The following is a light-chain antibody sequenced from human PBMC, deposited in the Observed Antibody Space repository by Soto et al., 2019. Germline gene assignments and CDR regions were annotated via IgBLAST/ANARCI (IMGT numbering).Light chain of an antibody. CDR3: QPIDGAGP. V-gene: IGKV3-20*01. CDR2: GAS. Sequence: LWGRATLSSRASQSVSNNYLAWYQQKPGQAPRLLIYGASNRATVIPDRFSGSGSGIDLTPTISRLEREEFAVYYCQPIDGAGPFAPGTKVDIK. J-gene: IGKJ1*01. CDR1: QSVSNNY.